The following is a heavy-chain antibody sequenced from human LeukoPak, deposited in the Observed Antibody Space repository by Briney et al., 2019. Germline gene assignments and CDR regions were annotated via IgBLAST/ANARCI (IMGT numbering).Heavy chain of an antibody. D-gene: IGHD2-8*01. CDR2: ISYDGSNK. CDR1: GFTFSSYA. CDR3: AREQVRMGWSFDY. J-gene: IGHJ4*02. Sequence: GGSLRLSCAASGFTFSSYAMHWVRQAPGKGLECVAVISYDGSNKYYADSVKGRFTISRDNSKNTLYLQMNSLRAEDTAVYYCAREQVRMGWSFDYWGQGTLVTVSS. V-gene: IGHV3-30*04.